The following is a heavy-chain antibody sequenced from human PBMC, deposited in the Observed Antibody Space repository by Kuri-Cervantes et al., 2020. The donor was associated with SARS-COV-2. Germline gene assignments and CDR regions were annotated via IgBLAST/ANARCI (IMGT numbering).Heavy chain of an antibody. D-gene: IGHD1-26*01. CDR2: IYTSGST. V-gene: IGHV4-61*02. Sequence: SETLSLTCTVSGGSISSGSYYWSWIRQPAGKGLEWIGRIYTSGSTNYNPFLKSRVTISVDTSKNQFSLKLSSVTAADTAVYYCARDRWELHDYWGQGTLVTVSS. CDR1: GGSISSGSYY. J-gene: IGHJ4*02. CDR3: ARDRWELHDY.